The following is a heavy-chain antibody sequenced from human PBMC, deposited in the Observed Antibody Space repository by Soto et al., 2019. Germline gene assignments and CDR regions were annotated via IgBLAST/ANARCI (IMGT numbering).Heavy chain of an antibody. J-gene: IGHJ5*02. CDR1: GGSISSYY. CDR2: IYYSGST. CDR3: ARDFQGMYNWFDP. V-gene: IGHV4-59*01. Sequence: SSETLSLTCTVSGGSISSYYWSWIRQPPGKGLEWIGYIYYSGSTNYNPSLKSRVTISVDTSKNQFSLKLSSVTAADTAVYYCARDFQGMYNWFDPWGQGTLVTVSS.